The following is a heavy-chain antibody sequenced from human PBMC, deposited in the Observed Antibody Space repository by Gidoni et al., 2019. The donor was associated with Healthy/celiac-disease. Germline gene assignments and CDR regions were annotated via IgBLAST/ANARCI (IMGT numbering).Heavy chain of an antibody. CDR1: GYTFTSYY. Sequence: QVQLVQSGAEVKKPGASVKVSCKASGYTFTSYYMHWVRQAPGQGLEWMGIINPSGGSTSYAQKFQGRVTMTRDTSTSTVYMELSSLRSEDTAVYYCARDMVCTNGVCYGYFDYWGQGTLVTVSS. D-gene: IGHD2-8*01. CDR2: INPSGGST. V-gene: IGHV1-46*01. CDR3: ARDMVCTNGVCYGYFDY. J-gene: IGHJ4*02.